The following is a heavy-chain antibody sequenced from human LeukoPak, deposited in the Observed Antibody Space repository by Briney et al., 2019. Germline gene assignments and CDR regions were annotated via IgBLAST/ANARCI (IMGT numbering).Heavy chain of an antibody. D-gene: IGHD2/OR15-2a*01. V-gene: IGHV3-74*01. Sequence: GGSLRLSCAASGFTFSSTWMHWVRQAPGKGLVWVSRIKSDGSTSYADSVKGRFTISRDNAKNTLYLQMNSLKDEDTAVYYCVRDYFFSLDPWGQGTLVTVSP. J-gene: IGHJ5*02. CDR2: IKSDGST. CDR1: GFTFSSTW. CDR3: VRDYFFSLDP.